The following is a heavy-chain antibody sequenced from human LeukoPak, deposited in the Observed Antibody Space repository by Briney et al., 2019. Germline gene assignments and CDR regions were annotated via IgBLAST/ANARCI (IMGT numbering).Heavy chain of an antibody. D-gene: IGHD3-10*01. CDR1: GGSFSGYY. Sequence: SETLSLTCAVYGGSFSGYYWSWIRQPPGKGLEWIGEINHSGSTNYNPSLKSRVTISVDTSKNQFSLKLSSATAADTAVYYCARRKRSNYYGSGSYYKPFFDYWGQGTLVTVSS. CDR2: INHSGST. CDR3: ARRKRSNYYGSGSYYKPFFDY. J-gene: IGHJ4*02. V-gene: IGHV4-34*01.